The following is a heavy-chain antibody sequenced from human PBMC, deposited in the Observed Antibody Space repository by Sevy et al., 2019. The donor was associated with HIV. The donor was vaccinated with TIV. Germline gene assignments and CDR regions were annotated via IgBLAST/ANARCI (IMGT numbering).Heavy chain of an antibody. D-gene: IGHD3-10*01. V-gene: IGHV4-59*01. CDR2: IYYSGST. CDR3: ARVKGYGEGAFDI. J-gene: IGHJ3*02. CDR1: GGSISSYY. Sequence: SETLSLTYTVSGGSISSYYWSWIRQPPGKGLEWIGYIYYSGSTNYNPSLKSRVTISVDTSKNQFSLKLSSVTAADTAVYYCARVKGYGEGAFDIWGQGTMVTVSS.